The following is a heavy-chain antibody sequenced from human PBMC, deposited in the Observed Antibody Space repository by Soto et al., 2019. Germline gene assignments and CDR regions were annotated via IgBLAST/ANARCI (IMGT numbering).Heavy chain of an antibody. CDR1: GGSISSCNYY. Sequence: SETLSLTCTVSGGSISSCNYYWSWIRQPPGKGLEWIGFISYSGTTHYSPSLKSRVTISVDTSKNQFSLKLSSVTAADTAVYYCASNYYYDSSGYYGSDYWGQGTLVTVSS. D-gene: IGHD3-22*01. J-gene: IGHJ4*02. V-gene: IGHV4-30-4*01. CDR2: ISYSGTT. CDR3: ASNYYYDSSGYYGSDY.